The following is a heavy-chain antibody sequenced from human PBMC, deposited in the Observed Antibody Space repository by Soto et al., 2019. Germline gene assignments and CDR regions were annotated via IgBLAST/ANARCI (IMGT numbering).Heavy chain of an antibody. V-gene: IGHV4-30-4*01. J-gene: IGHJ5*02. D-gene: IGHD2-21*02. CDR2: VYYTGST. Sequence: SETLSLTCTVSGGSIRSTDYYWSWIRQAPGKGLEWVGYVYYTGSTYYNPSLMSRLTISVDTSKNQFSLKLTSVTAADTAVYYCVRTARAGAAAPHWFDRWGQGTQVTVSS. CDR3: VRTARAGAAAPHWFDR. CDR1: GGSIRSTDYY.